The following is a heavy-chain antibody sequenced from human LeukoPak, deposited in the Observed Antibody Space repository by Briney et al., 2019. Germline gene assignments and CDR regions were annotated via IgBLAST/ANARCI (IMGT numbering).Heavy chain of an antibody. D-gene: IGHD3-10*01. J-gene: IGHJ1*01. CDR3: ATYAGSYSKYFQR. CDR1: EYSFTNYW. V-gene: IGHV5-51*01. CDR2: IYPGDSDT. Sequence: GESLKISCKGSEYSFTNYWIGWVRQMPGKGLEWMGIIYPGDSDTRYSPSFQGQVTISADKSISTAYLQWSSLKASDTAMYFCATYAGSYSKYFQRWGQGTLVTVSS.